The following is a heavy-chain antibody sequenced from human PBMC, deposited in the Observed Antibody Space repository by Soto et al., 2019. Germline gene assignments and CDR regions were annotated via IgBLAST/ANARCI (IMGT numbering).Heavy chain of an antibody. D-gene: IGHD5-18*01. CDR3: ARDRLMATAGTARHYFGLDV. Sequence: KTSETLSLTCTVSGGSIRSGGYYWSWVRQSPRRGLEWIGNIYYSGSTYYNPPLKSRLTISVDTSKNQFSLNLSSVTAADTAVYYCARDRLMATAGTARHYFGLDVWGQGTTVTVSS. CDR2: IYYSGST. J-gene: IGHJ6*02. CDR1: GGSIRSGGYY. V-gene: IGHV4-31*03.